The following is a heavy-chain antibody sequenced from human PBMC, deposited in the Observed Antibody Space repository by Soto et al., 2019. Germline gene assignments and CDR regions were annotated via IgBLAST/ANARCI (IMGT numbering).Heavy chain of an antibody. CDR3: ASVRGGYYYAMDV. J-gene: IGHJ6*02. CDR1: GGSISSSNW. CDR2: IYHSGST. D-gene: IGHD3-10*02. V-gene: IGHV4-4*02. Sequence: SETMSLTCAVSGGSISSSNWWSWVRQPPGKGLERIGEIYHSGSTNYNPSLKSRVTISVDKSKNQFSLKLSSVTAADTAVYYCASVRGGYYYAMDVWGQGTTVTV.